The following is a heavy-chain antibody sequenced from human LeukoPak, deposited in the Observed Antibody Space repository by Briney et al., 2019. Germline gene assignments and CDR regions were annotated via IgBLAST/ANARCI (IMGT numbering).Heavy chain of an antibody. D-gene: IGHD4-17*01. CDR3: ARAYNYGDYDPRFDY. V-gene: IGHV3-74*01. CDR1: GFTFSSYW. Sequence: PGGSLRLSCAASGFTFSSYWMHWVRQAPGKGLVWVSRINSDGSSTSYADSVKGRFTISRDNAKNTLYLQMNSLRAEDTAVYYCARAYNYGDYDPRFDYWGQGTLVTVSS. CDR2: INSDGSST. J-gene: IGHJ4*02.